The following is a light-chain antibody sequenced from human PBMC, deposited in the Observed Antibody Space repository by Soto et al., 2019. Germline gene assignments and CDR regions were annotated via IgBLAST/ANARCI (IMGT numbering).Light chain of an antibody. J-gene: IGKJ2*01. CDR1: ESVNDY. CDR2: GAS. V-gene: IGKV3-11*01. Sequence: EIVLTQSPATLSLSPGERATLSCRASESVNDYLTWYQQKPGQAPRLLIYGASNRATGIPVRFSGSGSGTDFTLTISSLEPEDFAVYYCQHRGRWPRTFGQGTKLEI. CDR3: QHRGRWPRT.